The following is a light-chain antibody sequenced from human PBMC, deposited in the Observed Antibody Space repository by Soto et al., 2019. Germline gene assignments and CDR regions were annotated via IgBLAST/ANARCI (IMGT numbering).Light chain of an antibody. Sequence: QSVLTQPPSVSGAPGQKVTISCTRSSSNIGAAYDVHWYQHLPGTAPKLLIYGNNNRPSGVPDRFSGPKSGTSASLAITGLQAEDEADYYCQSYDSSLSGWVFGGGTKVTVL. V-gene: IGLV1-40*01. CDR1: SSNIGAAYD. J-gene: IGLJ3*02. CDR3: QSYDSSLSGWV. CDR2: GNN.